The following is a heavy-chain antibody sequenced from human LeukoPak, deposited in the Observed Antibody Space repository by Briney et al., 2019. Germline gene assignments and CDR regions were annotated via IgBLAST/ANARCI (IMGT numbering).Heavy chain of an antibody. D-gene: IGHD1-1*01. CDR3: ARATPPYGTGTHNWFDP. J-gene: IGHJ5*02. CDR2: MNAKNGDF. Sequence: GASVKVSCKASGYTFNDYSIHWVRQAPGQGLEWMAWMNAKNGDFNSAQKFQGRLTLTRDTSITTAYLELTRLKSDDTAVYYCARATPPYGTGTHNWFDPWAREPWSPSPQ. V-gene: IGHV1-2*02. CDR1: GYTFNDYS.